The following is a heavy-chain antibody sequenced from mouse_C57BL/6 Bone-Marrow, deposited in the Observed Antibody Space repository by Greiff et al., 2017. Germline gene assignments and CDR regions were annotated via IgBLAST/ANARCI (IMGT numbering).Heavy chain of an antibody. Sequence: VQLQQPGAELVKPGASVKMSCKASGYTFTSYWITWVKQRPGQGLEWIGDIYPGSGSTNYNEKFKSKATLTVDTSSSTSYMQLSSLTSEDSAVYYCAHSSGPLAMDYWGQGTSVTVSS. J-gene: IGHJ4*01. V-gene: IGHV1-55*01. CDR3: AHSSGPLAMDY. CDR1: GYTFTSYW. D-gene: IGHD3-2*02. CDR2: IYPGSGST.